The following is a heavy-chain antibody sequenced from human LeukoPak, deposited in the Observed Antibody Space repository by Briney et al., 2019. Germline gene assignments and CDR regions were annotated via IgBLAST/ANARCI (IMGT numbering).Heavy chain of an antibody. CDR3: ARGIAAAGTWAFDI. Sequence: PGGSLRLSCAASGFTFSTYEMNWVRQAPGKGLEWVSYISSSGSTIYYADSVKGRFTISRDNAKNSLYLQMNSLRAEDTAVYYCARGIAAAGTWAFDIWGQGTMVTVSS. D-gene: IGHD6-13*01. V-gene: IGHV3-48*03. CDR1: GFTFSTYE. CDR2: ISSSGSTI. J-gene: IGHJ3*02.